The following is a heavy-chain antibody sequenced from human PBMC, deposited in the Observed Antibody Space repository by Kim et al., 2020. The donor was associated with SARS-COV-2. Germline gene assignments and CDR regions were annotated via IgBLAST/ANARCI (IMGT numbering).Heavy chain of an antibody. V-gene: IGHV3-33*08. CDR3: ARRGPPGGDYDYYYGMDV. CDR2: ICCDGGNK. Sequence: GGSLRLSCAASGFTFSSYGMHWVRQAPGKGLEWVAVICCDGGNKYYADSVKGRFTISRDNSKNTLYLQMNSLRAEDTAVYYCARRGPPGGDYDYYYGMDVWGQGTTVTVSS. D-gene: IGHD2-21*02. J-gene: IGHJ6*02. CDR1: GFTFSSYG.